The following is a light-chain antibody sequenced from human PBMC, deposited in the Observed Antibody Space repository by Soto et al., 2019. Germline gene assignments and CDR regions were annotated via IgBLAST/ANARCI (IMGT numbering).Light chain of an antibody. J-gene: IGLJ3*02. CDR3: GTWDSSLRGV. CDR1: SSNIGNNY. Sequence: QSVLTQPPSVSAAPGPKVTISCSGSSSNIGNNYVSWYQQLPGTAPKLLIYENNKRPSGIPDRFSGSKSGTSATLGITGLQTGDEADYYCGTWDSSLRGVFGGGTKLTVL. V-gene: IGLV1-51*02. CDR2: ENN.